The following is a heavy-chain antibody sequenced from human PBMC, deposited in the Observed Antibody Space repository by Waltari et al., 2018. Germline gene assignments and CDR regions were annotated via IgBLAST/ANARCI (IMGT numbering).Heavy chain of an antibody. Sequence: EVQLVESGGGLVQPGGSLRLSCASSGFTFYTFAMNWVRQTPGKGLEWVSGSSGRGDSTYYADYVKGRFTISRDNSKNTLYLQMNSLRAEDTAVYYCAKGSTTMTSPFDHWGQGTLVTVSS. CDR2: SSGRGDST. D-gene: IGHD4-17*01. V-gene: IGHV3-23*04. CDR3: AKGSTTMTSPFDH. CDR1: GFTFYTFA. J-gene: IGHJ4*02.